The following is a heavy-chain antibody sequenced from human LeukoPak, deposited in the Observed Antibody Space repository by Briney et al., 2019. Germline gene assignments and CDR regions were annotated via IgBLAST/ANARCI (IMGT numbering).Heavy chain of an antibody. CDR3: AMVRGVIISWFDP. J-gene: IGHJ5*02. CDR2: ISGSGGST. Sequence: GGSLRLSCAASGFTFSSYAMSWVRQAPGKGLEWVSAISGSGGSTYYADSVKGRFTISRDNSKNTLYLQMSSLRAEDTAVYYCAMVRGVIISWFDPWGQGTLVTVSS. D-gene: IGHD3-10*01. V-gene: IGHV3-23*01. CDR1: GFTFSSYA.